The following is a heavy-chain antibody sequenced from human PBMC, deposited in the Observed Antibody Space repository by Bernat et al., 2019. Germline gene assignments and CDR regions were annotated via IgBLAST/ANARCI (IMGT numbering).Heavy chain of an antibody. CDR2: IKEDGSET. J-gene: IGHJ5*02. D-gene: IGHD5-12*01. CDR3: ARFGGGYTS. CDR1: GFIFSNAY. Sequence: EVQLVESGEGLIQLGGSLRLSCEASGFIFSNAYMGWVRQAPGKGLEGVANIKEDGSETFYVDSVKGRFTISRDNAKNSLYLQMNSLRAEDTAVYYCARFGGGYTSWGQGTLVTVSS. V-gene: IGHV3-7*04.